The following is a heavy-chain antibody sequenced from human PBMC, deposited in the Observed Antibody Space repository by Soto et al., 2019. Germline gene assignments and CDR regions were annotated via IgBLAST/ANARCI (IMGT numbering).Heavy chain of an antibody. CDR1: GYTFTSYY. CDR3: ARSVAGGGGGYYGMDV. J-gene: IGHJ6*02. V-gene: IGHV1-46*01. Sequence: ASVKVSCKASGYTFTSYYMHWVRQAPGQGLEWMGIINPSGGSTSYAQKFQGRVTMTRDTSTSTVYMELSSLRSEDTAVYYCARSVAGGGGGYYGMDVWGQGTTVTVSS. CDR2: INPSGGST. D-gene: IGHD2-15*01.